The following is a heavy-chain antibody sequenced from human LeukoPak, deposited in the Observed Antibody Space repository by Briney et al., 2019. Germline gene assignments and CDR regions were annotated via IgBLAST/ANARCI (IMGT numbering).Heavy chain of an antibody. Sequence: GESLKISCKVSGYSLTSYWIGCARQMPGKGLEWMGIINPGDSDTRYSPSFQGQVTISVDKSITTAYLQWSSLEVSDTAMYYCATTGYSSHWEYYWGQGTLVTVSS. D-gene: IGHD6-13*01. V-gene: IGHV5-51*01. CDR1: GYSLTSYW. J-gene: IGHJ4*02. CDR3: ATTGYSSHWEYY. CDR2: INPGDSDT.